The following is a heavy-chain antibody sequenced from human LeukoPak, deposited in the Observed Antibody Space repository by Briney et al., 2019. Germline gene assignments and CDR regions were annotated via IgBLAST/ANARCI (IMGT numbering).Heavy chain of an antibody. D-gene: IGHD2/OR15-2a*01. Sequence: PSETLSLTCTVSGGSISSSNHYWGWIRQPPGKGLEWIGRSTYYNPSLKSRVTISVDTSKNQFSLNLSSVTAADTAVYYCARTKYFGPDYWGQGTLVTVSS. CDR3: ARTKYFGPDY. J-gene: IGHJ4*02. CDR2: ST. CDR1: GGSISSSNHY. V-gene: IGHV4-39*01.